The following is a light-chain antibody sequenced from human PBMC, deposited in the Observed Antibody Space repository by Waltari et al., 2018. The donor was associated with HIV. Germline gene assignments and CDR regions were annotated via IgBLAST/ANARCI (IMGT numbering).Light chain of an antibody. V-gene: IGLV1-47*01. CDR1: TSNIGSNY. Sequence: QSVVTQPPSASGTLGQRVTISCSGATSNIGSNYVYWYQHLPGTSPKLLIYMNDQRPSGVPDRISGSKSGTSASLAISGLRSEDEADYYCASWDDSLGGYWIFGGGTNLTVL. CDR2: MND. CDR3: ASWDDSLGGYWI. J-gene: IGLJ2*01.